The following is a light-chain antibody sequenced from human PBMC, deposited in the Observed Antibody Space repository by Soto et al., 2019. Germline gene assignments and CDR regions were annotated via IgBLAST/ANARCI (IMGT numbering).Light chain of an antibody. CDR1: STDVGRYNY. CDR2: EVS. CDR3: SSYTPSSTV. Sequence: QSVLTQPASVSGSPGQSITISCTGTSTDVGRYNYVSWYQQHPGKAPKLIIYEVSNRPSGVSNRFSGSKSGNTASLTISGLQAEDEADYYCSSYTPSSTVFGGGTKVTVL. J-gene: IGLJ2*01. V-gene: IGLV2-14*01.